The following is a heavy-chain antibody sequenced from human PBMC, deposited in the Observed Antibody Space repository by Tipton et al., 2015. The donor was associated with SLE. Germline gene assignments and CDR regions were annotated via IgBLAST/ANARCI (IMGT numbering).Heavy chain of an antibody. CDR1: GGSISSGSDF. CDR2: IYYSGST. V-gene: IGHV4-61*10. Sequence: TLSLTCTVSGGSISSGSDFWTWIRQPAGKGLEWIGYIYYSGSTNYNPSLKSRVTISIDTSKNQFSLKLNSVIAADTAVYYCARSAEYFQDWGQGTLVTVSS. J-gene: IGHJ1*01. CDR3: ARSAEYFQD.